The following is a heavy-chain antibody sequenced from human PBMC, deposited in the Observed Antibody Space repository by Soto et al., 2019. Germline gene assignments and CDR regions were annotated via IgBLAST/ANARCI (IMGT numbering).Heavy chain of an antibody. CDR3: ARQDCSGGTCYWFDP. CDR2: INAGNGNT. J-gene: IGHJ5*02. V-gene: IGHV1-3*01. CDR1: GYTFKSYS. Sequence: ASVKVSCKASGYTFKSYSMHWVRQAPGQGLEWMGRINAGNGNTQYSQKFQGRVTITRDTSASTAYMELSSLRSEDTAVYYCARQDCSGGTCYWFDPWGQGTLVTVSS. D-gene: IGHD2-15*01.